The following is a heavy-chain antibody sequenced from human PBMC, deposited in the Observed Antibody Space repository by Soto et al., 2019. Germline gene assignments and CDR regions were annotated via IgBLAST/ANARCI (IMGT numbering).Heavy chain of an antibody. Sequence: GGSLRLSCAASGFSFSSYSMNWVRQAPGKGLDWVSYISSSSSTIYYADSVKGRFTISRDNAKNSLYLQMNSLRAEDTAVYYCARDRSGWYFFDYWGQGSLVTVSS. J-gene: IGHJ4*02. D-gene: IGHD6-19*01. CDR1: GFSFSSYS. CDR3: ARDRSGWYFFDY. CDR2: ISSSSSTI. V-gene: IGHV3-48*01.